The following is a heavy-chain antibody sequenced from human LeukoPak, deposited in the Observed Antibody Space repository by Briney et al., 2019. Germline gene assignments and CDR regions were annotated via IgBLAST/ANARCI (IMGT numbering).Heavy chain of an antibody. V-gene: IGHV3-11*01. J-gene: IGHJ4*02. CDR3: ARSSTMIVVGQFDY. CDR2: ISSSGSTI. D-gene: IGHD3-22*01. CDR1: GFTFSDYY. Sequence: GGSLRLSCAASGFTFSDYYMSWIRQAPGKGLEWVSYISSSGSTIYYADSVKGRFTISRDNAKNSLYLQMDSLRAEDTAVYYCARSSTMIVVGQFDYWGQGTLVTVSS.